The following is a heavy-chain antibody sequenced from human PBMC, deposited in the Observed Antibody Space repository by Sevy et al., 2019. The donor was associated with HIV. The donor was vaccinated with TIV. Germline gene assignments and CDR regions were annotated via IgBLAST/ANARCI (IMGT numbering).Heavy chain of an antibody. CDR2: MNPNSGNT. D-gene: IGHD5-18*01. Sequence: ASVKVSCKASGYTFTSYDINWVRQATGQGLEWMGWMNPNSGNTGYAQKFQGRVTMTRNTSISTAYMELSSLRSEDTAVYYCAREPHTSLTASDNWFDPWGQGTLVTVSS. V-gene: IGHV1-8*01. CDR3: AREPHTSLTASDNWFDP. CDR1: GYTFTSYD. J-gene: IGHJ5*02.